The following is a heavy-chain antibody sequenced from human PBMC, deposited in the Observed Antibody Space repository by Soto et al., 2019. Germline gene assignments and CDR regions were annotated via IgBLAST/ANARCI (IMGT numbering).Heavy chain of an antibody. V-gene: IGHV1-69*01. D-gene: IGHD2-2*01. J-gene: IGHJ6*02. CDR1: GGTFGSYA. CDR3: ARSQGSSTSLEIYYYYYYGMDV. Sequence: QVQLVQSGAEVQKPGSSVKVSCKASGGTFGSYAISWVRQAPGQGLEWMGGIIPIPGTANYAQEFQGRVTIAADESTSTAYMELSSLRSEATAVYYCARSQGSSTSLEIYYYYYYGMDVWGQGTTVTVSS. CDR2: IIPIPGTA.